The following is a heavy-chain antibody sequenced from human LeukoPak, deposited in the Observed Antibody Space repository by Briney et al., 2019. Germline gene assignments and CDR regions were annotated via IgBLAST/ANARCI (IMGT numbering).Heavy chain of an antibody. CDR1: GFTFSSYS. J-gene: IGHJ3*02. D-gene: IGHD2-8*02. CDR3: ARVRWCCASDI. V-gene: IGHV3-53*01. Sequence: GSLRLSCAASGFTFSSYSMSWVRQAPGRGLEWVSVVYDGGTTYYADSVKGRFTISRDNSKNTLYLQMNSLRADDTAVYYCARVRWCCASDIWGHGTMVTVSS. CDR2: VYDGGTT.